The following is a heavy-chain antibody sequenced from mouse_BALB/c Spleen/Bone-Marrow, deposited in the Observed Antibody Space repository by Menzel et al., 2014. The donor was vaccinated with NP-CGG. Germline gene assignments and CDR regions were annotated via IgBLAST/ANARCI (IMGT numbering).Heavy chain of an antibody. J-gene: IGHJ2*01. Sequence: EVMLVESGGGLVKPGGSLKLSCAASGFTFSNYAMSWVRQTPEKRLEWVAIISSGGSYTYYPDSVKGRFTISRDNAKTILYLQMSSLRPEDTAMYYCARQDGFDYWGQGTTLTVSS. CDR3: ARQDGFDY. CDR2: ISSGGSYT. D-gene: IGHD2-3*01. V-gene: IGHV5-9-1*01. CDR1: GFTFSNYA.